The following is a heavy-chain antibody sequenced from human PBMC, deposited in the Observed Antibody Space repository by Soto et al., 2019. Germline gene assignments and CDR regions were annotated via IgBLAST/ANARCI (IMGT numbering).Heavy chain of an antibody. V-gene: IGHV3-30*18. J-gene: IGHJ4*02. CDR1: GFTFSSYG. CDR2: ISYDGSNK. Sequence: QVQLVESGGGVVQPGRSLRLSCAASGFTFSSYGMHWVRQAPGKGLEWVAVISYDGSNKYYADSVKGRFTISRDNSKNTLYLQMNSLRAEDTAVYYCAKDESDYYDSSGYPYWGQGTLVTVSS. D-gene: IGHD3-22*01. CDR3: AKDESDYYDSSGYPY.